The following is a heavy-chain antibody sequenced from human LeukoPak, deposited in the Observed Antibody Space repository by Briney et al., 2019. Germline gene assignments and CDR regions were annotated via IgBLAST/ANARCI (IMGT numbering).Heavy chain of an antibody. CDR2: INHSGST. J-gene: IGHJ4*02. V-gene: IGHV4-34*01. Sequence: SETLSLTCAVYGGSFSGYYWSWIRQPPGKGLEWIGEINHSGSTNYNPSLKGRVTISVDTSKNQFSLKLSSVTAADTAVYYCARGLRYSFGHHANDYWGQGTLVTVSS. CDR3: ARGLRYSFGHHANDY. D-gene: IGHD5-18*01. CDR1: GGSFSGYY.